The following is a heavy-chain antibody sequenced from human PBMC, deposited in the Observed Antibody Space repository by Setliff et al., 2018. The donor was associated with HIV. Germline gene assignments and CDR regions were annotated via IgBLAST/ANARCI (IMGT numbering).Heavy chain of an antibody. CDR2: ISGNSGAV. V-gene: IGHV3-48*01. CDR1: GFTFSSYS. CDR3: ARDGEYYYYMDV. D-gene: IGHD3-10*01. J-gene: IGHJ6*03. Sequence: GGSLRLSCAASGFTFSSYSMNWVRQAPGKGLEWVSFISGNSGAVTYADSVKGRFTISRDNARNSLYLQMNSLRAEDTAVYYCARDGEYYYYMDVWGKGTTVTVSS.